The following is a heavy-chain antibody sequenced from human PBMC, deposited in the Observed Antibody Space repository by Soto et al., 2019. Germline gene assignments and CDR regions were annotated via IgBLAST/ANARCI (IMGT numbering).Heavy chain of an antibody. V-gene: IGHV4-39*01. Sequence: XSXTCTVSGGSISSSSYYWGWIRQPPGKGLEWIGSIYYSGSTYYNPSLKSRVTISVDTSKNQFSLKLSSVTAADTAVYXXXXTXWLQXPSYFDYWGXGTLVTVSS. J-gene: IGHJ4*01. CDR1: GGSISSSSYY. CDR2: IYYSGST. D-gene: IGHD5-12*01. CDR3: XXTXWLQXPSYFDY.